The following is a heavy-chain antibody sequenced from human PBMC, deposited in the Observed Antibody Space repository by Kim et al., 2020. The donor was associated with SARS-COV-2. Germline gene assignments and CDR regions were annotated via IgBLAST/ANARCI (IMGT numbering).Heavy chain of an antibody. Sequence: IYDADSVRGRLTITRANARNSVYLHMNSLRVDDAAVYYCARGWFGQVGDYWGQGTRVTVSS. CDR3: ARGWFGQVGDY. CDR2: I. D-gene: IGHD3-10*01. V-gene: IGHV3-21*01. J-gene: IGHJ4*02.